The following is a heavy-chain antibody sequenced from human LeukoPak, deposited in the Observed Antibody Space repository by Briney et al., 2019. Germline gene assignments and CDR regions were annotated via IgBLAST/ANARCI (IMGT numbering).Heavy chain of an antibody. Sequence: GGSLRLSRAASGFTFSSYAMHWVRQAPGKGLEWVAVISYDGSNKYYADSVKGRFTISRDNSKNTLYLQMNSLRAEDTAVYYCAKDGFLTGYSSSWYFRKNYFDYWGQGTLVTVSS. CDR1: GFTFSSYA. CDR2: ISYDGSNK. CDR3: AKDGFLTGYSSSWYFRKNYFDY. V-gene: IGHV3-30*04. D-gene: IGHD6-13*01. J-gene: IGHJ4*02.